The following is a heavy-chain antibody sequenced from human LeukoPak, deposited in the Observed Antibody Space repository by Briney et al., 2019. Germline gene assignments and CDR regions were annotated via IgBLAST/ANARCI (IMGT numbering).Heavy chain of an antibody. Sequence: GGSLRLSCAASGFTFSSYGMHWVRQAPGKGLEWVAVIWYDGSNKYYADSVKGRFTISRDNSKNTLYLQMNSLRSDDTAVYYCARAPILYEELDYWGQGTLVTVSS. V-gene: IGHV3-33*01. CDR3: ARAPILYEELDY. D-gene: IGHD2-8*01. CDR2: IWYDGSNK. J-gene: IGHJ4*02. CDR1: GFTFSSYG.